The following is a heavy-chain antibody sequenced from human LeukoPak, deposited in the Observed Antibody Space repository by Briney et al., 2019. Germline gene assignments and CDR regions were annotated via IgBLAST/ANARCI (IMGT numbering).Heavy chain of an antibody. J-gene: IGHJ4*02. V-gene: IGHV3-7*05. CDR3: AREYGSGSYYND. D-gene: IGHD3-10*01. CDR1: VFTFSSYC. CDR2: IKQDGSEK. Sequence: GGSLRLSCAASVFTFSSYCMSWVRQAPGKGREWVANIKQDGSEKYYVDSVKGRFTISRDNAKNSLYLQMNSLRAEDTAVYYCAREYGSGSYYNDWGQGTLVTVSS.